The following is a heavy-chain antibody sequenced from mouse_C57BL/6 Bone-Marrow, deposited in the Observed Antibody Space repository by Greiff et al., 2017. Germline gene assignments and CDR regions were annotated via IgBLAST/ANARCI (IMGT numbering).Heavy chain of an antibody. CDR3: ARQGVYDYDGWYFDV. CDR1: GFTFSSYG. CDR2: ISSGGSYP. V-gene: IGHV5-6*01. J-gene: IGHJ1*03. D-gene: IGHD2-4*01. Sequence: EVQVVESGGDLVKPGGSLKLSCAASGFTFSSYGMSWVRQTPDKRLEWVATISSGGSYPYYPDSVKGRFTISRDNAKNTLYLQMSSLKSEDTAMYYCARQGVYDYDGWYFDVWGTGTTVTVSS.